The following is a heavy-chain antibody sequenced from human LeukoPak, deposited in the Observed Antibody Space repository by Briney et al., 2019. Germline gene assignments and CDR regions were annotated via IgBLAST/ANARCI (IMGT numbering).Heavy chain of an antibody. D-gene: IGHD2-15*01. V-gene: IGHV4-30-2*01. CDR3: ARDLGGYPFFMDV. CDR1: GGSISSGGYS. J-gene: IGHJ6*03. Sequence: SQTLSLTCAVSGGSISSGGYSWTWIRQPPGKGLEWIGYIYHSGNTYYNPSLKSRVTISIDGSKNQFSLNLSSVTAADTAVYFCARDLGGYPFFMDVWGRGTTVIVSS. CDR2: IYHSGNT.